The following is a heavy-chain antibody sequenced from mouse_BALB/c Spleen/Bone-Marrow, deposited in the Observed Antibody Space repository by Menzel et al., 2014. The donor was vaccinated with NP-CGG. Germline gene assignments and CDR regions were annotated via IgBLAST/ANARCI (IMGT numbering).Heavy chain of an antibody. Sequence: QVQLKESGAELVKPGASVKMSCKASGYTLTSYWMHWVKQRPGQGLEWIGTIDPSDSYTSYNQKFKDKATLTVDKSSSTAYIQPSSLTSEDSAVYYCARYDGPAWFAYWGQGTLVTVSA. CDR2: IDPSDSYT. J-gene: IGHJ3*01. CDR3: ARYDGPAWFAY. D-gene: IGHD2-3*01. CDR1: GYTLTSYW. V-gene: IGHV1S127*01.